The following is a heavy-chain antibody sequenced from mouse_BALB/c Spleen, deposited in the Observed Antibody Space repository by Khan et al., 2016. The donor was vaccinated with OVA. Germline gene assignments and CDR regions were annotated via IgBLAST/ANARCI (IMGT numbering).Heavy chain of an antibody. J-gene: IGHJ3*01. CDR1: GYSITSEYT. CDR3: ARKDYYDYDPFPY. D-gene: IGHD2-4*01. CDR2: ISYSGNT. Sequence: EVQLVESGPGLVKPSQSLSLTCTVTGYSITSEYTWNWIRQFPENKLEWMGFISYSGNTRYNPSLKSRFSITRDTSKNQFFLQLNSVTSEDTATYYCARKDYYDYDPFPYWGQGTLVTVSA. V-gene: IGHV3-2*02.